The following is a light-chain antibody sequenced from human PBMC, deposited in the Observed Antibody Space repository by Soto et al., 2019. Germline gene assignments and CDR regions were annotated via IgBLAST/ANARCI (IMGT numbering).Light chain of an antibody. Sequence: AIQLTQSPSSLSASVGDRVTITCRASQGISSAVARYQQKPGKAPKLLIYDASSLESGVPSRFSGSGSGTDFTLTISSLQPEDFATSYCQQFNSYPQVTFGGGTKVEIK. V-gene: IGKV1-13*02. J-gene: IGKJ4*01. CDR1: QGISSA. CDR2: DAS. CDR3: QQFNSYPQVT.